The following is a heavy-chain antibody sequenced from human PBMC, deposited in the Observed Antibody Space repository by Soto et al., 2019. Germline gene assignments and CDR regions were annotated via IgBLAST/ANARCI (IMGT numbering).Heavy chain of an antibody. D-gene: IGHD1-26*01. Sequence: TGGSLRLSCAASGFSFSTYAMNWVRQAPGKGLEWVSLISGRGGSTHYADSVKGRFTISRDNSKSTVYLQMNSLTAEDTAVYYCAKDLGATRYYGMDLWGHGTSVTVSS. CDR2: ISGRGGST. V-gene: IGHV3-23*01. CDR3: AKDLGATRYYGMDL. CDR1: GFSFSTYA. J-gene: IGHJ6*02.